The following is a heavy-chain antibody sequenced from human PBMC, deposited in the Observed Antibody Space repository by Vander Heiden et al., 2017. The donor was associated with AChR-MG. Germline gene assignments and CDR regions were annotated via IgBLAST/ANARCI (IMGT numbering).Heavy chain of an antibody. CDR3: ASRYYYDSSGYSLIFDY. CDR2: IYYSGST. CDR1: GGSISSRSDY. Sequence: QLQLQESGPGLVKPSETLSLTCTVSGGSISSRSDYWGWIRQPAGKGLEWIGSIYYSGSTYYNPSLKSRVTISVDTSKNQFSLKLSSVTAADTAVYYCASRYYYDSSGYSLIFDYWGQGTLVTVSS. V-gene: IGHV4-39*01. J-gene: IGHJ4*02. D-gene: IGHD3-22*01.